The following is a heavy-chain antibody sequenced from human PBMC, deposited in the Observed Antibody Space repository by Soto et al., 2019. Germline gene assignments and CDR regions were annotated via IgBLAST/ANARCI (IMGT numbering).Heavy chain of an antibody. CDR3: AKDSFRRYSSSWLFDY. Sequence: QLQLVESGGGVVQPGRSLRLSCAASGFTFSSYGMHWVRQAPGKGLEWVAVISYDGSNKYYADSVKGRFTISRDNSKNTLYLQMNSLRAEDTAVYYCAKDSFRRYSSSWLFDYWGQGTLVTVSS. CDR1: GFTFSSYG. V-gene: IGHV3-30*18. CDR2: ISYDGSNK. D-gene: IGHD6-13*01. J-gene: IGHJ4*02.